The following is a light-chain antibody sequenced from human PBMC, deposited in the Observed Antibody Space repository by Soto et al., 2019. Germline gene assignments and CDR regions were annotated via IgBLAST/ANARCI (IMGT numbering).Light chain of an antibody. CDR1: QSVSSSY. CDR2: VAS. CDR3: QHYGSSPRGFT. J-gene: IGKJ3*01. Sequence: EIVLTQSPGTLSLSPGERATLSCRASQSVSSSYFAWYQQKPRQAPRLRNYVASSGTTGIPGRFSGSVAGTDFTLTISRLEPEDFAIYYGQHYGSSPRGFTFGPGTKVDIK. V-gene: IGKV3-20*01.